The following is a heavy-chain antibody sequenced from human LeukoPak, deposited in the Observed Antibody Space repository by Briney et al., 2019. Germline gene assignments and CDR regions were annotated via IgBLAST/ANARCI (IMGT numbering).Heavy chain of an antibody. CDR2: ITWDGGST. CDR1: RFTFDDYT. CDR3: AKGKNTGSYLSHVDY. D-gene: IGHD3-10*01. V-gene: IGHV3-43*01. J-gene: IGHJ4*02. Sequence: GGSLRLSCAASRFTFDDYTMHWVRQAPGKGLEWVSLITWDGGSTYYADSVKGRFTISRDNSKNSLYLQMNSLRTEDTALYYCAKGKNTGSYLSHVDYWGQGTLVTVSS.